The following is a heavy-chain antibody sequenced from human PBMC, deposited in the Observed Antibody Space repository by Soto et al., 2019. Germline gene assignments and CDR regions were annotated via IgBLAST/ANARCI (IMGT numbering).Heavy chain of an antibody. CDR2: IYWDDDQ. V-gene: IGHV2-5*02. Sequence: QITLKESGPTLVKPTQTLTLTCNVSGVSLSTGGVGVGWIRQPPGKALEWLALIYWDDDQRSSPSLKSRLTITKDTSKNQVVLTMTNMAPEDTDTYYCAHMRAATFDYWGQGTLVTVSS. J-gene: IGHJ4*02. CDR1: GVSLSTGGVG. CDR3: AHMRAATFDY. D-gene: IGHD2-15*01.